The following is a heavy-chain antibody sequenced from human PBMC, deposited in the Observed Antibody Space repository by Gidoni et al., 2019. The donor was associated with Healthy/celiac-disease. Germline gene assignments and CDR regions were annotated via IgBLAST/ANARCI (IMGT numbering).Heavy chain of an antibody. Sequence: QVQLVQSGAEVKKPGASVKVSSKASGYTFTSYGISWVRQAPGQGLEWMGWVSAYNGNTSYGQEIQGSVTMTTDTSTSTGYMELRRLRSEDTTVYYCARDRGIAAAGDYYYYGMDVWGQGTTVTVSS. V-gene: IGHV1-18*01. CDR2: VSAYNGNT. CDR1: GYTFTSYG. D-gene: IGHD6-13*01. J-gene: IGHJ6*02. CDR3: ARDRGIAAAGDYYYYGMDV.